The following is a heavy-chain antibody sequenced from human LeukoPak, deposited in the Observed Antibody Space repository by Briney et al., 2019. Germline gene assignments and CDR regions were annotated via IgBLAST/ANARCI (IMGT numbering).Heavy chain of an antibody. CDR3: ARAVGYCSGGSCFSVWFDH. J-gene: IGHJ5*02. D-gene: IGHD2-15*01. V-gene: IGHV4-59*01. CDR2: IYYSGSI. Sequence: SETLSLTCTVSGGSISSYYWSWIRQPPGKGLEWIGYIYYSGSINYNPSLKSRVTISVDTSKNQFSLKLSSVTAADTAVYYCARAVGYCSGGSCFSVWFDHWGQGTLVTVSS. CDR1: GGSISSYY.